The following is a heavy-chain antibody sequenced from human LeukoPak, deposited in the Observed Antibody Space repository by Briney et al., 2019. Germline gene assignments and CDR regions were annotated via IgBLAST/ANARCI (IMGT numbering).Heavy chain of an antibody. CDR1: GVTSSSNA. V-gene: IGHV3-23*01. D-gene: IGHD6-13*01. J-gene: IGHJ4*02. CDR3: AKRGIAEAASFDY. CDR2: IFVSGDNT. Sequence: PGGAPRLSCAASGVTSSSNAMRWCVRPPGRGREGGLTIFVSGDNTYYADSVKGGFTISRDSSKNTLYLQMSSLRADETAVYYCAKRGIAEAASFDYWGQGNRVTVSS.